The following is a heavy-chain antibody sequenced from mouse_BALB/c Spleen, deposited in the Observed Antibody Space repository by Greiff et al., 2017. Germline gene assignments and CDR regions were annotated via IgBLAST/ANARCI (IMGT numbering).Heavy chain of an antibody. J-gene: IGHJ4*01. CDR1: GFTFSSYG. CDR2: ISSGGSYT. CDR3: ARRGYDYDVEYAMDY. V-gene: IGHV5-6*01. D-gene: IGHD2-4*01. Sequence: EVHLVESGGDLVKPGGSLKLSCAASGFTFSSYGMSWVRQTPDKRLEWVATISSGGSYTYYPDSVKGRFTISRDNAKNTLYLQMSSLKSEDTAMYYCARRGYDYDVEYAMDYWGQGTSVTVSS.